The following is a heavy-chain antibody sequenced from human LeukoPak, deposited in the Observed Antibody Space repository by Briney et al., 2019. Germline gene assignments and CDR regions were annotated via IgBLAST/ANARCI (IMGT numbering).Heavy chain of an antibody. J-gene: IGHJ4*02. D-gene: IGHD5-24*01. V-gene: IGHV3-74*01. CDR1: GFTLSDYW. CDR3: ARSFSGSREY. Sequence: GGSLRLSCAASGFTLSDYWVHWVRQAPGKGLVWVSRINTNGGRTDYADSVKGRFTISRDNAKNTVSLQMNRLRAEDTAVYYCARSFSGSREYWGQGTRVTVST. CDR2: INTNGGRT.